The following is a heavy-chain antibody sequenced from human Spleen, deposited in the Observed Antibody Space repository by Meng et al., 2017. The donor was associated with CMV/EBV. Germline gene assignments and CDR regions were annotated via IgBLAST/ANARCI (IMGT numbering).Heavy chain of an antibody. CDR1: GFIFSDFY. CDR2: ISNSGATV. D-gene: IGHD3-3*01. CDR3: ARLLKIGVAKS. V-gene: IGHV3-11*04. J-gene: IGHJ4*02. Sequence: GGSLRLSCAASGFIFSDFYMTWVRQAPGKGLGWVAYISNSGATVYYADSVQGRFTISRDNAKKSLYLQMNSLRAVDTAVYYCARLLKIGVAKSGGQGTLVTVSS.